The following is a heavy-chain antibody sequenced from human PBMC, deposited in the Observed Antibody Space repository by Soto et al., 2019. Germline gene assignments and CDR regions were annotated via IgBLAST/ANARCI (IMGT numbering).Heavy chain of an antibody. J-gene: IGHJ6*02. Sequence: QVQLQESGPGLVKPSETLSLTCTVSGGSISSYYWSWIRQPPGKGLEWIGYIYYSGSTNYNPSLKGRVTISVDTAKNQFSLKLSSVTAADTAVYYCARDQGVIAAYGMDVWGQGTTVTVSS. CDR1: GGSISSYY. CDR3: ARDQGVIAAYGMDV. D-gene: IGHD6-25*01. CDR2: IYYSGST. V-gene: IGHV4-59*01.